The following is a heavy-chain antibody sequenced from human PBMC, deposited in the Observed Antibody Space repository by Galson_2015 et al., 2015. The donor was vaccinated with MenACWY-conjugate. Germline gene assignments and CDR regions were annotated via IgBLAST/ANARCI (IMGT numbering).Heavy chain of an antibody. CDR1: GFTFSNAW. D-gene: IGHD3-16*01. J-gene: IGHJ3*02. CDR2: IKSKTDGGTT. Sequence: SLRLSCAASGFTFSNAWMNWVRQAPGKGLEWVGRIKSKTDGGTTDYAAPVKGRFTISRDDSKNTLYLQMNSLKTEDTAVYYCTTEDYDYPGVDAFDIWGQGTMVTVSS. CDR3: TTEDYDYPGVDAFDI. V-gene: IGHV3-15*07.